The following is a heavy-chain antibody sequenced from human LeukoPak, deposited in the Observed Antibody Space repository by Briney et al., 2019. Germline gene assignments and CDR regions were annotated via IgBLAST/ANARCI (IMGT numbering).Heavy chain of an antibody. J-gene: IGHJ4*02. CDR1: GFTFDDYA. CDR2: ISWNSGTI. D-gene: IGHD5-18*01. CDR3: AKDLYRGEDTAMVTFDY. V-gene: IGHV3-9*03. Sequence: GGSLRLSCTASGFTFDDYAMHWVRQAPGKGLEWVSSISWNSGTIGYADSVKGRFTISRDNAKNSLYLQMNSLRAEDMALYYCAKDLYRGEDTAMVTFDYWGQGTLVTVSS.